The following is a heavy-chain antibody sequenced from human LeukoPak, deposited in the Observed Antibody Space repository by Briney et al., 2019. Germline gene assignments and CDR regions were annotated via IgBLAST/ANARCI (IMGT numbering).Heavy chain of an antibody. CDR2: IRQDGSQK. CDR1: GFTFSKYW. CDR3: TGETYYFDH. J-gene: IGHJ4*02. Sequence: PGGSLRLSCVVPGFTFSKYWMSWVRQAPGKGLKWLANIRQDGSQKYYVDSVKGRFTISRDNPKNSPYLQRKSRRPQDPAWYYCTGETYYFDHGGRGTLVTVSS. V-gene: IGHV3-7*01.